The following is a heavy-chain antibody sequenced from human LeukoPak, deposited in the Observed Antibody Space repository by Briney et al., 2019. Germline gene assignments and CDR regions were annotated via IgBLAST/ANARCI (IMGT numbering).Heavy chain of an antibody. CDR2: IYYSGST. V-gene: IGHV4-39*01. CDR1: GGSISSSSYY. CDR3: ARSIAVAVPFDY. D-gene: IGHD6-19*01. J-gene: IGHJ4*02. Sequence: KPSETLSLTCTVSGGSISSSSYYWGWIRQPPGKGLEWIGSIYYSGSTYYNPSLKSRVTISVDTSKNQFSLKLSSVTAADTAVYCCARSIAVAVPFDYWGQGTLVTVSS.